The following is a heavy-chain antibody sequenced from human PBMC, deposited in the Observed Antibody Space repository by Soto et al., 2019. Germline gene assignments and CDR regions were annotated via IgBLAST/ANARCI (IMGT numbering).Heavy chain of an antibody. Sequence: SETLSLTCTVSGGSISNYYWSWIRQPPGKGLEWIGYFYYTGITNYNPSLKSRISMSVDTSKNQFSLKLSSVTAADTAVYYCASRTTVTSYFGYWGQGTLVTVSS. J-gene: IGHJ4*02. D-gene: IGHD4-17*01. CDR1: GGSISNYY. V-gene: IGHV4-59*08. CDR2: FYYTGIT. CDR3: ASRTTVTSYFGY.